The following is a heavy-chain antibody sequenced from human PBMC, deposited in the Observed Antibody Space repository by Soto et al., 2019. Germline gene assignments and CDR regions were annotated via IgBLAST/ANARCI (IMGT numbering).Heavy chain of an antibody. J-gene: IGHJ5*02. CDR3: ASPKIAFYNWFDP. CDR2: VYHSGRT. V-gene: IGHV4-30-4*01. CDR1: GGSISNGYYY. Sequence: SETLSLTCTVSGGSISNGYYYWSWVRQNPGKGLEWIGHVYHSGRTYYNPSLKSRVGITVDTSKNQFSLNLNSVTAADTAVYYCASPKIAFYNWFDPWGQGTLVTVSS. D-gene: IGHD3-3*02.